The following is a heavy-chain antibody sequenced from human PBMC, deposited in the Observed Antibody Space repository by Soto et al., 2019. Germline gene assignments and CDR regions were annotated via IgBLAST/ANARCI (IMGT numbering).Heavy chain of an antibody. CDR1: GFTFSSYG. V-gene: IGHV3-30*18. Sequence: QVQLVESGGGVVQPGRPLRLSCAASGFTFSSYGMHWVRQAPGKGLEWVAVISYDGSNKYYADSVKGRFTISRDNSKNTLYLQMNSLRAEDTAVYYCAKDLTYYYGSGSYYNGDYYYYGMDVWGQGTTVTLSS. CDR3: AKDLTYYYGSGSYYNGDYYYYGMDV. J-gene: IGHJ6*02. CDR2: ISYDGSNK. D-gene: IGHD3-10*01.